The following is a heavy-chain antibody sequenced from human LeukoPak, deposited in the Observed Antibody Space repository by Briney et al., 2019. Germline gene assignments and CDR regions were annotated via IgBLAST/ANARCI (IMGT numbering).Heavy chain of an antibody. V-gene: IGHV3-53*01. CDR2: LYSAGST. Sequence: GGSLRLSCAASGFTVSSNYMSWVRQAPGKGLEWVSVLYSAGSTYYADSVKGRFTISRDNSKNTLYLQMSGLRAEDTAVYYCAKTVAATPENWGQGTLVTVSS. CDR3: AKTVAATPEN. J-gene: IGHJ4*02. D-gene: IGHD6-19*01. CDR1: GFTVSSNY.